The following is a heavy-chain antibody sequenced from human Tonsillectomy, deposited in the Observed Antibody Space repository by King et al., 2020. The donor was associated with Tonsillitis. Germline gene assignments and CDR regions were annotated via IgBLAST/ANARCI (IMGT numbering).Heavy chain of an antibody. CDR2: ISYDGTNK. J-gene: IGHJ5*02. D-gene: IGHD3-3*01. Sequence: VQLVESGGGVVQPGRSLRLSCAVSGFIFGTYAVHWVRQAPGMGLEWVAVISYDGTNKYYADSVKGRFTISRDTSKNTLYLQMNSLRAEDTAVYYCARDQGFLEWLSAFPPNNWFDPWGQGTLVTVSS. V-gene: IGHV3-30-3*01. CDR1: GFIFGTYA. CDR3: ARDQGFLEWLSAFPPNNWFDP.